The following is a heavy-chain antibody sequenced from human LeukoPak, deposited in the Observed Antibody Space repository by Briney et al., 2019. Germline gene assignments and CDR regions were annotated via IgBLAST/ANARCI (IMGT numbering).Heavy chain of an antibody. D-gene: IGHD1-1*01. CDR2: ISGSGGST. CDR1: GFTFSSYA. J-gene: IGHJ3*02. V-gene: IGHV3-23*01. CDR3: AKAFPLDDAFDI. Sequence: PGGSLRLSCAASGFTFSSYAMSWVRQAPGKGLEWVSAISGSGGSTYYADSVKGRFTISRDNAKNSLYLQMNSLRAEDMALYYCAKAFPLDDAFDIWGQGTMVTVSS.